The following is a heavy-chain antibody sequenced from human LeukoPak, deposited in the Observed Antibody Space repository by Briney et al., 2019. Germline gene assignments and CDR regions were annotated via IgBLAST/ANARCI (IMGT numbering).Heavy chain of an antibody. CDR3: ALYSSTWY. Sequence: ASVKVSCKASGYTFTTYYIHWVRQAPGQGLEWMGIINPTGGSTTYAQKFQGRVTMTRDTSTSTVFMEVNSLRSEDMAVYYCALYSSTWYWGQGTLVTVSS. J-gene: IGHJ4*02. CDR2: INPTGGST. D-gene: IGHD6-13*01. V-gene: IGHV1-46*01. CDR1: GYTFTTYY.